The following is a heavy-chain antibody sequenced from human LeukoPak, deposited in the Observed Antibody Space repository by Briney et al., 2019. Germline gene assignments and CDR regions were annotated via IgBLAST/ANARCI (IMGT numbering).Heavy chain of an antibody. CDR2: INPSGGST. Sequence: ASVKVSCKASGYTFTGYYMHWVRQAPGQGLEWMGIINPSGGSTSYAQKFQGRVTMTRDMSTSTVYMELSSLRSEDTAVYYCARDLGRIAARPEYYFDYWGQGTLVTVSS. J-gene: IGHJ4*02. D-gene: IGHD6-6*01. CDR3: ARDLGRIAARPEYYFDY. V-gene: IGHV1-46*01. CDR1: GYTFTGYY.